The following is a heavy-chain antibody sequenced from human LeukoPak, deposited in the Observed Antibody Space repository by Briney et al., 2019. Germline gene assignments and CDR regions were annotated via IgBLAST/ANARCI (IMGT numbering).Heavy chain of an antibody. V-gene: IGHV4-59*01. J-gene: IGHJ3*02. D-gene: IGHD3-10*01. Sequence: SETLSLTCTVSGGSISSYYWSWIRQPPGKGLEWIGYIYYSGSTNYNPSLKSRVTISVDTSKNQFSLKLSPVTAADTAVYYCASSYYYAFDIWGQGTMVTVSS. CDR2: IYYSGST. CDR3: ASSYYYAFDI. CDR1: GGSISSYY.